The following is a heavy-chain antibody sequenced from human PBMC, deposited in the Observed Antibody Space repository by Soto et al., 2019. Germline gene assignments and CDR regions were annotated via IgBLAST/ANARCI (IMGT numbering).Heavy chain of an antibody. CDR2: ISPHNRNT. D-gene: IGHD3-9*01. CDR3: VRDEGGYDILTGYYKAHHFDQ. J-gene: IGHJ4*02. V-gene: IGHV1-18*01. Sequence: GASVKVSCKASGYTFGHFYITWVRQAPGQGLEWMGAISPHNRNTNYAEKFRGRVTMTTDTSTTTAYMELRSLRSDDTAVYYCVRDEGGYDILTGYYKAHHFDQWGQGALVTVSS. CDR1: GYTFGHFY.